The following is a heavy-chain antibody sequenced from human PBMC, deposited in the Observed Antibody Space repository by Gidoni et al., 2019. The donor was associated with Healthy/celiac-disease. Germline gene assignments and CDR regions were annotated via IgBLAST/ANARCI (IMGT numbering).Heavy chain of an antibody. J-gene: IGHJ3*02. V-gene: IGHV4-59*01. CDR1: GGSISHYY. CDR3: ARVSSRFEDGIAAAGGGAFDI. D-gene: IGHD6-13*01. Sequence: QVQLQESGPGLVKPSETLSLTCTVPGGSISHYYWSWILQPPGKGLEWIGYIYYSGSTNYNPSLKSRVTISVDTSKNQFSLKLSSVTAADTAVYYCARVSSRFEDGIAAAGGGAFDIWGQGTMVTVSS. CDR2: IYYSGST.